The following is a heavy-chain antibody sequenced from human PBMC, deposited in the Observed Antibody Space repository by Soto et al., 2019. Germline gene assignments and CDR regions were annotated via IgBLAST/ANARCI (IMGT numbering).Heavy chain of an antibody. V-gene: IGHV3-11*01. J-gene: IGHJ6*03. CDR3: ARTPGGRYSSSTSCYDYYYYYYMDV. CDR1: GFTFSDYY. CDR2: ISSSGSTI. D-gene: IGHD2-2*01. Sequence: QVQLVESGGGLVKPGGSLRLSCAASGFTFSDYYMSWIRQAPGKGLEWVSYISSSGSTIYYADSVKGRFTISRDNAKNSLYLQMNSLRAEDTAVYYCARTPGGRYSSSTSCYDYYYYYYMDVWGKGTTVTVSS.